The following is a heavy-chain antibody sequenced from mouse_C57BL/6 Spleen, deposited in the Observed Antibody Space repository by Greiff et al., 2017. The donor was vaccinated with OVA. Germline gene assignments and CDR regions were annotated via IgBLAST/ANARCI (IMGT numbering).Heavy chain of an antibody. CDR3: ARDGDGKAYFDY. J-gene: IGHJ2*01. CDR1: GYAFSSYW. Sequence: VQLQQSGAELVKPGASVKISCKASGYAFSSYWMNWVKQRPGKGLEWIGQIYPGDGDTNYNGKFKGKATLTADKSSSTAYMQLSSLTSEDSAVYFCARDGDGKAYFDYWGQGTTLTVSS. V-gene: IGHV1-80*01. CDR2: IYPGDGDT. D-gene: IGHD2-1*01.